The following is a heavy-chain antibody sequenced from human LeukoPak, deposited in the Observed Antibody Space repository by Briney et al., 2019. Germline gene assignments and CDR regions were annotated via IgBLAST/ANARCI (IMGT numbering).Heavy chain of an antibody. J-gene: IGHJ4*02. CDR1: GGSISSYY. CDR2: IYYSATT. D-gene: IGHD6-19*01. CDR3: ARGTSSGWYGFDS. Sequence: SETLSLTCTVSGGSISSYYWSWIRQPPGKGLEWIGYIYYSATTNYNPSLKSRVTISVDTSKNQFSLELSSVTAADTAVYYCARGTSSGWYGFDSWGQGTLVTVSS. V-gene: IGHV4-59*01.